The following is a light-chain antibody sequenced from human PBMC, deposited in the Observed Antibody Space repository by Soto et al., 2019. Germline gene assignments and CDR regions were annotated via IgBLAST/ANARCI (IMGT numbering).Light chain of an antibody. CDR2: GAS. CDR3: QQYGTSPYT. J-gene: IGKJ2*01. CDR1: QSLSSNS. Sequence: EIVLTQSPGTLSLSPGERATLSCGASQSLSSNSLAWYQQKPGQAPRLLIYGASSRATGIPDRFSGSGSGTDFTLTISRLEPKDFAVYYCQQYGTSPYTFGQGPSWRSN. V-gene: IGKV3-20*01.